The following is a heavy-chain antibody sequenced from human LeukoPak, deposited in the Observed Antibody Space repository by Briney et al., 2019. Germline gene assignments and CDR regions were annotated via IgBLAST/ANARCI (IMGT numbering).Heavy chain of an antibody. D-gene: IGHD6-19*01. CDR3: TRRIAVAGASYYYYMDV. Sequence: PGGSLRLSCAASGFTFSGSAMHWVRQASGKGLEWVGRIRSKANSYATAYAASVKGRFTISRDDSKNTAYLQMNSLKTEDTAVYYCTRRIAVAGASYYYYMDVWGKGTTVTVSS. CDR1: GFTFSGSA. CDR2: IRSKANSYAT. V-gene: IGHV3-73*01. J-gene: IGHJ6*03.